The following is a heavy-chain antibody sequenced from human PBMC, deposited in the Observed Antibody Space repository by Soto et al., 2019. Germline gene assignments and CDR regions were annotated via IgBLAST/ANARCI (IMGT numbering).Heavy chain of an antibody. V-gene: IGHV4-34*01. CDR2: INHSGST. J-gene: IGHJ6*02. CDR3: ARGTIVGATNYYYYYGMDV. CDR1: GGSLSCYY. D-gene: IGHD1-26*01. Sequence: SETLSLTCGVYGGSLSCYYWRWIRQPPGKGLEWIGEINHSGSTNYNPSLKSRVTISVDTSKNQFSLKLSSVTAADTAVYYCARGTIVGATNYYYYYGMDVWGQGTTVTVSS.